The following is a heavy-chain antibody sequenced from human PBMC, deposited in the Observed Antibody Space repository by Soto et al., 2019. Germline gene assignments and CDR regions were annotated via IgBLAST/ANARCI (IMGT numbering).Heavy chain of an antibody. Sequence: QVQLQQWGAGLLKPSETLSLTCAVYGGSLSGSYWSWSRQPPGTGLEWIGEIHHSGSTYYNPSLKLRVTLSVDTSKNQFSLKLNSVTAADTAVYYCASPGYCSDGTCYPDYWGQGTLVTVSS. D-gene: IGHD2-15*01. CDR3: ASPGYCSDGTCYPDY. CDR2: IHHSGST. J-gene: IGHJ4*02. CDR1: GGSLSGSY. V-gene: IGHV4-34*01.